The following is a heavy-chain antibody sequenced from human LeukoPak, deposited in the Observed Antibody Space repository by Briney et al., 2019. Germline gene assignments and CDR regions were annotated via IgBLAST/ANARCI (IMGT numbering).Heavy chain of an antibody. J-gene: IGHJ4*02. V-gene: IGHV4-31*03. D-gene: IGHD1-14*01. CDR3: ARGGDRRGFDY. Sequence: SETLSLTCTVSGGSISSGGYYWSWIRQHPGKGLEWIGYIYYSGSTYYNPALQSRVTISVDTSDNQFSLKLRSLTAEDTAVYYCARGGDRRGFDYWGQGTLVTVSS. CDR2: IYYSGST. CDR1: GGSISSGGYY.